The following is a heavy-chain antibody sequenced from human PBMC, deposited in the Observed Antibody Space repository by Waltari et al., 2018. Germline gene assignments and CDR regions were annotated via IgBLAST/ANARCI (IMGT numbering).Heavy chain of an antibody. CDR3: ARDQYCSGGSCYSGHYYYGMDV. Sequence: QVQLQESGPGLVKPSETLSLTCTVSGGSISSSYWSWIRKPPGKGLEWIGYIYYSGSTNYNPSLKSRVTISVDTSKNQFSLKLSSVTAADTAVYYCARDQYCSGGSCYSGHYYYGMDVWGQGTTVTVSS. D-gene: IGHD2-15*01. J-gene: IGHJ6*02. CDR1: GGSISSSY. CDR2: IYYSGST. V-gene: IGHV4-59*01.